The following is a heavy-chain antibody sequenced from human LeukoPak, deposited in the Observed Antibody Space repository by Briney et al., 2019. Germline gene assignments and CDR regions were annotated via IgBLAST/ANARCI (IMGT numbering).Heavy chain of an antibody. CDR2: INHSGST. D-gene: IGHD4-17*01. J-gene: IGHJ5*02. CDR1: GGSFSGYY. CDR3: ARDPRPLGDYWVSGFGP. V-gene: IGHV4-34*01. Sequence: SETLSLTCAVYGGSFSGYYWSWIRQPPGKGLEWIGEINHSGSTNYNPSLKSRVTISVDTSKNQFSLKLSSVTAADTAVYYCARDPRPLGDYWVSGFGPWGQGTLVTVSS.